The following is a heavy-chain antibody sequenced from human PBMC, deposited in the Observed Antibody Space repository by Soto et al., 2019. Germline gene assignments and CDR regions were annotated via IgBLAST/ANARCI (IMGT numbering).Heavy chain of an antibody. CDR3: ARERRYSSSWYGDYYYGMDV. J-gene: IGHJ6*02. CDR1: GFTFSSYA. CDR2: ISYDGSNK. Sequence: GGSLRLSCAASGFTFSSYAMHCVRQAPGKGLEGVAVISYDGSNKYYADSVKGRFTISRDNSKNTLYLQMNSLRAEDTDVYYCARERRYSSSWYGDYYYGMDVWGQGTTVTVSS. D-gene: IGHD6-13*01. V-gene: IGHV3-30-3*01.